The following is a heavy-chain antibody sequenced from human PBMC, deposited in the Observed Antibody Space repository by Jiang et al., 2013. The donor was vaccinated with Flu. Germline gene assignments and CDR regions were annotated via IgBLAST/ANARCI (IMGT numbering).Heavy chain of an antibody. CDR3: ARDPDCSGGSCPAFDI. V-gene: IGHV4-59*01. CDR2: IYNTESSDYSGST. Sequence: GPGLVKPSETLSLTCTVSGGSIRGSYWSWIRQPPGKGLEWIGYIYNTESSDYSGSTAYNFSLQSRVTISADASKKQFSLNLRSVTAADTAVYYCARDPDCSGGSCPAFDIWGQGTMVTVSS. CDR1: GGSIRGSY. J-gene: IGHJ3*02. D-gene: IGHD2-15*01.